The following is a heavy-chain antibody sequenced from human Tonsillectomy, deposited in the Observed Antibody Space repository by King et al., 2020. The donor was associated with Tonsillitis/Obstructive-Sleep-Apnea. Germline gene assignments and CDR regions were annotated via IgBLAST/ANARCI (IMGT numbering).Heavy chain of an antibody. Sequence: EVQLVESGGGLVQPGGSLRLSCAASGFTFSFYWMTWVRQAPGKGLEWVANIKQDGSAKYYVDSVKGRFTISRDNAKNSLYLQMNSLRAEDTAVYYCARDLLPGKGDWFDPWGQGTLVTVSS. D-gene: IGHD1-26*01. V-gene: IGHV3-7*01. J-gene: IGHJ5*02. CDR3: ARDLLPGKGDWFDP. CDR1: GFTFSFYW. CDR2: IKQDGSAK.